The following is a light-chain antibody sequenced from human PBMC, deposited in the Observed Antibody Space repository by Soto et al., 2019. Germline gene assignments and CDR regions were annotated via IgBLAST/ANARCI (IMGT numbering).Light chain of an antibody. J-gene: IGKJ5*01. Sequence: DIQMTQSPSTLSASVGDRVIITCRASQSISGWLAWYQQKPGRAPKLLIYAASTLQSGVPSRFSGSGSGTEFTLTITSLQPEDFATYYCQQLNFFPITFGQGTRLEIK. V-gene: IGKV1-9*01. CDR1: QSISGW. CDR3: QQLNFFPIT. CDR2: AAS.